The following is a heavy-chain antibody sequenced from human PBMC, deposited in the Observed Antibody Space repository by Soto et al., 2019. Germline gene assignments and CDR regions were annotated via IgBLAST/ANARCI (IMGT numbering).Heavy chain of an antibody. V-gene: IGHV4-59*01. J-gene: IGHJ4*02. Sequence: PSETLSLTYTASGGSISSYYWSWIRQPPGKGLEWIGYIYYSGSTNYNPSLKSRVTISVDTSKNQFSLKLSSVTAADTAVYYCARRYGGNFDYWGQGTLVTVSS. CDR3: ARRYGGNFDY. D-gene: IGHD3-16*01. CDR2: IYYSGST. CDR1: GGSISSYY.